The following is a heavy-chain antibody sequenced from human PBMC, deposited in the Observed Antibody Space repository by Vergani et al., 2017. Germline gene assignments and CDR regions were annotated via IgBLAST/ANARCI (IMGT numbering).Heavy chain of an antibody. V-gene: IGHV3-21*01. CDR2: ISSSSSYI. J-gene: IGHJ4*02. Sequence: EVQLVESGGGLVKPGGSLRLSCAASGFTFSSYSMNWVRQAPGKGLEWVSSISSSSSYIYYADSVKGRFTISRDNAKNSLYLQMNSLRAEDTAVYYCARDGVYYDYVWGRLQQYYFDYWGQGTLVTVSS. CDR3: ARDGVYYDYVWGRLQQYYFDY. CDR1: GFTFSSYS. D-gene: IGHD3-16*01.